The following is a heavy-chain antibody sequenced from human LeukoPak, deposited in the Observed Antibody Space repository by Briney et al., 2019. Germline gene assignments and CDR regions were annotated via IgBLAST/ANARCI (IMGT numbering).Heavy chain of an antibody. CDR1: GFTFSSYW. CDR3: ARGDIVVVPAAIVDY. Sequence: GGSLRLSCAASGFTFSSYWMHWVRQAPGKGLVWVSRINSDGSSTSYADSVKGRFTISRDNAKNTLYLQMNSLRAGDTAVYYCARGDIVVVPAAIVDYWGQGTLVTVSS. CDR2: INSDGSST. J-gene: IGHJ4*02. D-gene: IGHD2-2*02. V-gene: IGHV3-74*01.